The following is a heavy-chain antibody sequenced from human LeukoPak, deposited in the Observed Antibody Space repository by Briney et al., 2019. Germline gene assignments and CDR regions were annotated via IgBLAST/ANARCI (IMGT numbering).Heavy chain of an antibody. CDR2: ISSSSSYI. V-gene: IGHV3-21*01. Sequence: GGSLRLSCAASGFTFSSYSKNWVRQAPGKGLEWVSSISSSSSYIYYADSVKGRFTISRDNAKNSLYLQMNSLRAEDTAVYYCARDYYDSSGYYPNWFDPWGQGTLVTVSS. CDR3: ARDYYDSSGYYPNWFDP. D-gene: IGHD3-22*01. J-gene: IGHJ5*02. CDR1: GFTFSSYS.